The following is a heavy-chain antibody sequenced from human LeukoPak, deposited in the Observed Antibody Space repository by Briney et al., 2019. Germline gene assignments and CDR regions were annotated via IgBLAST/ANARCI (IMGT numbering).Heavy chain of an antibody. D-gene: IGHD3-16*02. CDR3: ARQRGRDYVWGSYRYSGYFDY. V-gene: IGHV3-7*03. J-gene: IGHJ4*02. CDR2: IKQDGSEK. CDR1: GFTFSSYW. Sequence: PGGSLRLSCAASGFTFSSYWMSWVRQAPGKGLEWVANIKQDGSEKYYVDSVKGRFTISRDNAKNSLYLQMNSLRAEDTAVYYCARQRGRDYVWGSYRYSGYFDYWGQGTLVTVSS.